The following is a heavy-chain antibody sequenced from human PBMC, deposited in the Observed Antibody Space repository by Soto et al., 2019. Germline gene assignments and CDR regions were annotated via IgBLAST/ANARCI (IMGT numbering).Heavy chain of an antibody. J-gene: IGHJ6*02. CDR2: ISGSGGST. V-gene: IGHV3-23*01. D-gene: IGHD6-13*01. CDR3: AKGRIAAAVELYYYYGMDV. CDR1: GFTFSSYA. Sequence: GGSLRLSCAASGFTFSSYAMSCVRQAPGKGLEWVSAISGSGGSTYYADSVKGRFTISRDNSKNTLYLQMNSLRAEDTAVYYCAKGRIAAAVELYYYYGMDVWGQGTTVTVSS.